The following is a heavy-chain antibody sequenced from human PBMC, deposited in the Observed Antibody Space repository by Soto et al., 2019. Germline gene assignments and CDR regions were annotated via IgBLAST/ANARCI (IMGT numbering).Heavy chain of an antibody. J-gene: IGHJ6*03. V-gene: IGHV4-34*01. Sequence: QVQLQQWGAGLLKPSETLSLTCAVYGGSFSGYYWSWIRQPPGKGLEWIGEINHSGSTNYNPSLKSRVTISVDTSKNQFSLKLSSVTAADTAVYYCARGRCSSTSCLYYYYYYYMDVWGKGTTVTVSS. CDR1: GGSFSGYY. CDR2: INHSGST. CDR3: ARGRCSSTSCLYYYYYYYMDV. D-gene: IGHD2-2*01.